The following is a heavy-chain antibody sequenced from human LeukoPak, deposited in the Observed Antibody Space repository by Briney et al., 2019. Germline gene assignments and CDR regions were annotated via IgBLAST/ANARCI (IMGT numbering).Heavy chain of an antibody. D-gene: IGHD4-17*01. V-gene: IGHV3-30-3*01. CDR3: ARASDYGDYYFDY. J-gene: IGHJ4*02. CDR1: GFTFSSYA. CDR2: ISYDGSNK. Sequence: PGGSLRLSCAASGFTFSSYAMHWVRQAPGKGLEWAAVISYDGSNKYYADSVRGRFTISRDNSKNTLYLQMNSLRAEDTAVYYCARASDYGDYYFDYWGQGTLVTVSS.